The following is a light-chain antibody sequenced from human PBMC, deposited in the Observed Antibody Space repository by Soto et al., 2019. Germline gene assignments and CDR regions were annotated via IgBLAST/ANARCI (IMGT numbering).Light chain of an antibody. CDR3: QQYNNWPS. Sequence: EIELTQSPGTLSLSPGESATLSCRVSQTTSPKYVAWYQQRRGLAPRLLVYGASKRAAGIPDRFRGSGSGSEFSLTISGLEPEDFAVYFCQQYNNWPSFGQGTRLEIK. CDR1: QTTSPKY. J-gene: IGKJ5*01. V-gene: IGKV3-20*01. CDR2: GAS.